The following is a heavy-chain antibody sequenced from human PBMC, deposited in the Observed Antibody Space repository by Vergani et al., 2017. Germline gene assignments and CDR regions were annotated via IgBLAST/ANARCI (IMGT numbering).Heavy chain of an antibody. CDR3: ARRPYYYDSGGSSKCYYYGMDV. D-gene: IGHD3-22*01. CDR2: INHSGST. Sequence: QVQLQQWGAGLLKPSETLSLTCAVYGGSFSGYYWSWIRQPPGKGLEWIGEINHSGSTNYNPSLKSRVTISVDTSKNQFSLKLSSVTAADTAVYYCARRPYYYDSGGSSKCYYYGMDVWGQGTTVTVSS. CDR1: GGSFSGYY. J-gene: IGHJ6*02. V-gene: IGHV4-34*01.